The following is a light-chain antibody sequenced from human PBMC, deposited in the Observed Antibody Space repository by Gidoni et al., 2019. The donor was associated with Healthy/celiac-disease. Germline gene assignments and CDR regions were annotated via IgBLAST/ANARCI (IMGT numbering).Light chain of an antibody. CDR1: QRVSSSY. V-gene: IGKV3-20*01. J-gene: IGKJ1*01. CDR3: QQYGSSPRT. Sequence: EIVLTQSPGTLSLSPGERATLSCRDSQRVSSSYLAWYQQKPGQAPRLLIYGASSRATGIPDRFSGSGSGTVFTLTISRLEPEDFAVYYCQQYGSSPRTFGQGTKVEIK. CDR2: GAS.